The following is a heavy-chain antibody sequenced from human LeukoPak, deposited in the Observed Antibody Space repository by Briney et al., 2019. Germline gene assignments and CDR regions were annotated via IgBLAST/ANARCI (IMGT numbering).Heavy chain of an antibody. D-gene: IGHD2-15*01. CDR2: INYSGST. V-gene: IGHV4-39*01. J-gene: IGHJ4*02. CDR1: GGSISTSSYY. CDR3: ARLFGCSGGSCYFDY. Sequence: SETLSLTCTVSGGSISTSSYYWACIRQPPGKGLEWIGSINYSGSTYYTASLKSRVTISVDTSKNQFSLRLRSVSAADTTVYYCARLFGCSGGSCYFDYWGQGTLVTVSS.